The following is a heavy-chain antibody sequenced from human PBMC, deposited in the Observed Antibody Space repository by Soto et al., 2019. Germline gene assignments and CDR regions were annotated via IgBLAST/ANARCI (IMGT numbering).Heavy chain of an antibody. CDR2: LSYSGGT. Sequence: NPSETLSLTCTVSGGSISSGDYYWSWIRQPPGKGLEWIGYLSYSGGTFYNPSLQRRVTMSVDTSKNQFSLRLTSVTAADTAIYYCARVPVKGTTTRSEYFQHWGQGTLVTSPQ. CDR3: ARVPVKGTTTRSEYFQH. D-gene: IGHD1-1*01. CDR1: GGSISSGDYY. V-gene: IGHV4-30-4*01. J-gene: IGHJ1*01.